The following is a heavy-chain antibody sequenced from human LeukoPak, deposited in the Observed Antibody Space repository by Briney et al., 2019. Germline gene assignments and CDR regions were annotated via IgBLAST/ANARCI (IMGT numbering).Heavy chain of an antibody. D-gene: IGHD3-22*01. Sequence: PGRSLRLSCAASGFTFSNYGMHWVRQAPGKGLEWVAVIWYDGSNKYYADSVKGRFTISRDNSRNTLYRQMNSLRAEDTAMYYCAKYDNSGRAGGYWGQGTLVTVSS. V-gene: IGHV3-33*06. CDR1: GFTFSNYG. J-gene: IGHJ4*02. CDR2: IWYDGSNK. CDR3: AKYDNSGRAGGY.